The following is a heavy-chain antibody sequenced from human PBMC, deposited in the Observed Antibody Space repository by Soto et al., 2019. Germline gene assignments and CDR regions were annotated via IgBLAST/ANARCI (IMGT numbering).Heavy chain of an antibody. V-gene: IGHV4-31*03. CDR2: IYYSGST. CDR1: GGSISSGGYY. CDR3: ARTVEGWFDP. Sequence: SETLSLTCTVSGGSISSGGYYWSWIRQHPGKGLEWIGYIYYSGSTYYNPSLKSRVTISVDTSKNQFSLKLSSVTAADTAVYYCARTVEGWFDPWGQGTLVTVSS. J-gene: IGHJ5*02.